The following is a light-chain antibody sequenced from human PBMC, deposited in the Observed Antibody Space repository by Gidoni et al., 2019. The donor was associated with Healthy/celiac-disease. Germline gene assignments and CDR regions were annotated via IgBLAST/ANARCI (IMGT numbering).Light chain of an antibody. CDR1: RSNIGAGYD. V-gene: IGLV1-40*01. CDR3: QSYDSSLSVHVV. J-gene: IGLJ2*01. CDR2: GNS. Sequence: QSVLTQPPSVSGPPGQRVTISCTGSRSNIGAGYDVHWYQQLPGKAPKLLIYGNSNRPSGVPDRFAGSKSGTSASLAITGLQAEDEADYYCQSYDSSLSVHVVFGGGTKLTVL.